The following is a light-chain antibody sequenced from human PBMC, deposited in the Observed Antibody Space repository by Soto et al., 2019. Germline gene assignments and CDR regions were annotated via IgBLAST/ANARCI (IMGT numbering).Light chain of an antibody. V-gene: IGKV1-9*01. CDR3: QRLNTYPLT. J-gene: IGKJ4*01. Sequence: DIQLTQSPSFLSASVGDRVTITCRASQGISSYLAWYQQKPGKAPKLLLYAASTLQSGVPSRFSGSGSGTEFTLTISSLQPEDFATYYCQRLNTYPLTFGGGTKVEIK. CDR1: QGISSY. CDR2: AAS.